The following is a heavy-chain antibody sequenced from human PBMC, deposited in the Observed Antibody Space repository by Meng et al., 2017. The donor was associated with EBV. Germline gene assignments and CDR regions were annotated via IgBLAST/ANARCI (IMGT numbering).Heavy chain of an antibody. CDR3: ARGLDYFDY. CDR2: ISAYNGNT. J-gene: IGHJ4*02. CDR1: GYTLPSYG. Sequence: QPGAEVKMPCASLKVSCKASGYTLPSYGISGVRQAPGQGLEWMGLISAYNGNTNYAQKLQGRVTMTTDTSTSTDYMGLRSLRSDDTAVYYCARGLDYFDYWGQGTLVTVSS. V-gene: IGHV1-18*01.